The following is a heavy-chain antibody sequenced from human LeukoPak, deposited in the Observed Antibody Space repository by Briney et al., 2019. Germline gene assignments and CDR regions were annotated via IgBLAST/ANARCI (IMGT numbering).Heavy chain of an antibody. CDR1: GFTFSTYE. Sequence: GGSLRLSCVASGFTFSTYEMNWVRQAPGKGLEWISYISDSGRSTYYADSVKGRFTISRDTAKNSLHLQMNSLRAEDTALYYCVRGGNTAVVVAASFSDFDYWGQGTQVTVSS. J-gene: IGHJ4*02. D-gene: IGHD2-15*01. CDR3: VRGGNTAVVVAASFSDFDY. V-gene: IGHV3-48*03. CDR2: ISDSGRST.